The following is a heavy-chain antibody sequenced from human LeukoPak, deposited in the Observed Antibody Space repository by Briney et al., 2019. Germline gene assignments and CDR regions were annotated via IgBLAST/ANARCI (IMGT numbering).Heavy chain of an antibody. CDR3: AHRRGERGYSSDYYGMDV. D-gene: IGHD5-18*01. J-gene: IGHJ6*02. V-gene: IGHV2-5*01. CDR2: IYWNDDK. CDR1: GFSLTTSGVG. Sequence: SGPALVKPTQTLTLTCTFSGFSLTTSGVGVGWIRQPPGKALEWLALIYWNDDKRYSPSLKSRLTITKDTSKNQVVLTMTNMDPVDTATYYCAHRRGERGYSSDYYGMDVWGQGTRVTVSS.